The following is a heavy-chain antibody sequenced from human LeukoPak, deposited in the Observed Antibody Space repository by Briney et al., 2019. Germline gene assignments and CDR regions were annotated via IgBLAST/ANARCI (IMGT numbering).Heavy chain of an antibody. CDR2: ISGSGGST. CDR3: AKMVKKLVAGNPNWFDP. CDR1: GFTFSSYA. V-gene: IGHV3-23*01. D-gene: IGHD6-19*01. Sequence: GGSLRLSCAASGFTFSSYAMSWVRQAPGRGLEWVSAISGSGGSTYYADSVKGRFTISRDNSKNTLYLQMNSLRAEDTAVYYCAKMVKKLVAGNPNWFDPWGQGTLVTVSS. J-gene: IGHJ5*02.